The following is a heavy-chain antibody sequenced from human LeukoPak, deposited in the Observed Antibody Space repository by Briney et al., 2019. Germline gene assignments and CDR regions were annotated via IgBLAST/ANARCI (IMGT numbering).Heavy chain of an antibody. CDR2: IYPSGNT. CDR3: ARQTNWGAGAGFDY. J-gene: IGHJ4*02. CDR1: GDSIGSYY. Sequence: SETLSLTCTVSGDSIGSYYWSWIRQPPGKGLEWIGYIYPSGNTNYNPPLKSRVTISLDTSKNHFSLRLSSVTAADTAVYYCARQTNWGAGAGFDYWGQGTLVTVSS. V-gene: IGHV4-4*09. D-gene: IGHD7-27*01.